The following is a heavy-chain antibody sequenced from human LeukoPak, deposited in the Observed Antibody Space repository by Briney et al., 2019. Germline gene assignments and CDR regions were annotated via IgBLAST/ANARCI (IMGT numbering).Heavy chain of an antibody. Sequence: SETLSLTCTVSGGSISSHYWSWIRQPAGKGLEWIGRIYTSGRTNYNPSLKSRVTMSVDTSKNQFSLKLSSVTAADTAVYYCARLNYDFWSGYYLGSYYMDVWGKGTTVTVSS. CDR3: ARLNYDFWSGYYLGSYYMDV. D-gene: IGHD3-3*01. J-gene: IGHJ6*03. CDR2: IYTSGRT. CDR1: GGSISSHY. V-gene: IGHV4-4*07.